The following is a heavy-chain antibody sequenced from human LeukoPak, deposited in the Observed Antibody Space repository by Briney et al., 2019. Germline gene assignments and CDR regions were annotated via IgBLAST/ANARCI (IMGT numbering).Heavy chain of an antibody. CDR3: ARDRFRLGYERTNWFDP. CDR1: GFTFSRYG. D-gene: IGHD2-15*01. V-gene: IGHV3-23*01. CDR2: ISGSGGST. J-gene: IGHJ5*02. Sequence: GGSLRLSCAASGFTFSRYGMSWVRQAPGKGLEWVSDISGSGGSTYYADSVKGRFTISRDNSKNTLYLQMNSLRSDDTAVYYCARDRFRLGYERTNWFDPWGQGTLVTVSS.